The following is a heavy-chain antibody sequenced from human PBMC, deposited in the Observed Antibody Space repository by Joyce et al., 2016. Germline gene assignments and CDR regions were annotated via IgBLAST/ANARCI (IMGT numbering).Heavy chain of an antibody. Sequence: EVQLVESGGGLVKPGGSLRISCAASGFTFSTSSMSWFRRAPGNGLDWVSASSSDSTYIFYADSVKGRFTVARDNAKNSLYLQMNSLRAEDTAVFFCARGGIVYDYSMDLWGQGTTVTVSS. CDR1: GFTFSTSS. CDR3: ARGGIVYDYSMDL. V-gene: IGHV3-21*02. CDR2: SSSDSTYI. J-gene: IGHJ6*02. D-gene: IGHD3-22*01.